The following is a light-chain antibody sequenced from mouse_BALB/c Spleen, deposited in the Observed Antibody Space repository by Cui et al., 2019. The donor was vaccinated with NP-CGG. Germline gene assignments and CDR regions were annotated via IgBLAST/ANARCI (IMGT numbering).Light chain of an antibody. Sequence: QAVVTQESALTTSPGETVTLTCRSSTGTVTTSNYANWVQEKPDQLFTGLIGGTNNRAPGVPARFSGSLIGDKAALTITGAQTEDEAIYFCALWYSNHWVFGGGTKPTVL. CDR1: TGTVTTSNY. V-gene: IGLV1*01. J-gene: IGLJ1*01. CDR3: ALWYSNHWV. CDR2: GTN.